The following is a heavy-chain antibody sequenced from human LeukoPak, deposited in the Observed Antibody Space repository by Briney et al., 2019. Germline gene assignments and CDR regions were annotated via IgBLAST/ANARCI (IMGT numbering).Heavy chain of an antibody. CDR3: ANGGVGYSGYGRGRKTTYDYFDY. V-gene: IGHV3-23*01. CDR2: ISGSGGST. Sequence: PGGSLRLSCAASGFTFSSYAMSWVRQAPGKGLEWVSAISGSGGSTYYADSVKGRFTISRDNSKNTLYLQMNSLRAEDTAVYYCANGGVGYSGYGRGRKTTYDYFDYWGQGTLVTVSS. D-gene: IGHD5-12*01. J-gene: IGHJ4*02. CDR1: GFTFSSYA.